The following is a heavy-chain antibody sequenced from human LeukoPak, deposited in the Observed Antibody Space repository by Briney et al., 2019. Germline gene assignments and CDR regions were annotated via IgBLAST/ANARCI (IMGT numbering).Heavy chain of an antibody. V-gene: IGHV3-48*02. CDR3: ARDLVGATAS. CDR2: ISGSSTTI. J-gene: IGHJ5*02. CDR1: GFTFSSYG. Sequence: PGRSLRLSCAASGFTFSSYGMHWVRQAPGKGLEWVSYISGSSTTIYYADSVKGRFTISRDNAKNSLYLQMNSLRDEDTAVYYCARDLVGATASWGQGTLVTVSS. D-gene: IGHD1-26*01.